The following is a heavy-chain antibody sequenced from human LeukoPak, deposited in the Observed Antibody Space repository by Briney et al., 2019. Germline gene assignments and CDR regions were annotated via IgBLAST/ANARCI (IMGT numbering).Heavy chain of an antibody. CDR1: GFTFSTYW. D-gene: IGHD3-3*01. Sequence: GGSLRLSCAASGFTFSTYWMHWVRQAPGKGLVWVSRINRDASSIAYADSVQGRFTISRDNAKNTLYLQMNNLRAEDTAVYYCARDRRAPYYGFRSGYIDHYYMDVWGKGTTVTVSS. J-gene: IGHJ6*03. CDR2: INRDASSI. CDR3: ARDRRAPYYGFRSGYIDHYYMDV. V-gene: IGHV3-74*01.